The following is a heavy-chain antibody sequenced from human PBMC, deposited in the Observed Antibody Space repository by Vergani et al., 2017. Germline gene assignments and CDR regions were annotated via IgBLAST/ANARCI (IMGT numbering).Heavy chain of an antibody. J-gene: IGHJ6*02. CDR1: GFTFSSYA. CDR2: ISGSGGST. V-gene: IGHV3-23*01. Sequence: EVQLLESGGGLVQPVGSLRLSCAASGFTFSSYAMSWVRQAPGKGLEWVSAISGSGGSTYYADSVKGRFTISRDNSKNTLYLQMNSLRAEDTAVYYCARARRFGDYYYYGMDVWGQGTTVTVS. D-gene: IGHD3-10*01. CDR3: ARARRFGDYYYYGMDV.